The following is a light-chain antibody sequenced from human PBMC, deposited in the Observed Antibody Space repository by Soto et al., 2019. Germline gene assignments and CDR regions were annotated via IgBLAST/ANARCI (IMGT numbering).Light chain of an antibody. CDR2: DAS. V-gene: IGKV1-5*01. J-gene: IGKJ1*01. Sequence: DIQMTQFPSTLSASVGDRVTITCRASQSISNWLAWYQQKPGEAPKLLIYDASALPRGVPSRFSGSGSGTKFTLTIASLQPDDFATYYCQQYETFSGTFGPGTKVDIK. CDR1: QSISNW. CDR3: QQYETFSGT.